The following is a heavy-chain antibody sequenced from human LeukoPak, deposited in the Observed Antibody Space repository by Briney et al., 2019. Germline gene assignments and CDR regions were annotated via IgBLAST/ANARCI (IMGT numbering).Heavy chain of an antibody. CDR1: GGSFSGYY. CDR3: ARILFPGAAGLDY. J-gene: IGHJ4*02. V-gene: IGHV4-34*01. CDR2: INHSGST. Sequence: KPSETLSLTCAVYGGSFSGYYWSWIRQPPGKGLEWIGEINHSGSTNYNPSLKSRVTISVDTSKNQFSLKLSSVTAADTAVYYCARILFPGAAGLDYWGQGTLVTVSS. D-gene: IGHD6-13*01.